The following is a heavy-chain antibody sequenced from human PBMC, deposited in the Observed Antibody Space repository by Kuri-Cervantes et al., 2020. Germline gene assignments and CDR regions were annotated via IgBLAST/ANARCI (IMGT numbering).Heavy chain of an antibody. D-gene: IGHD2-2*01. Sequence: GGSLRLSCAASGFTFSDYYMSWIRQAPGKGLDWVAAISYDGTSEYYADSVKGRFTISRDNSKNTLYLQMNSLRAEDTAVYYCAKERGACSSTSCYVPYYYYGMDVWGQGTTVTVS. V-gene: IGHV3-30*18. CDR2: ISYDGTSE. J-gene: IGHJ6*02. CDR1: GFTFSDYY. CDR3: AKERGACSSTSCYVPYYYYGMDV.